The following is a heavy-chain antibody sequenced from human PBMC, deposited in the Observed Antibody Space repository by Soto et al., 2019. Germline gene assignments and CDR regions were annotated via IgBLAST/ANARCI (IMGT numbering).Heavy chain of an antibody. D-gene: IGHD6-19*01. CDR3: ARHSSGPLDY. CDR2: IYYSGST. Sequence: SETLSLTCAVYGGSFSGYYWSWIRRPPGKGLEWIGYIYYSGSTNYNPSLKSRVTISVDTSKNQFSLKLSSVTAADTAVYYCARHSSGPLDYWGQGTLVTVSS. CDR1: GGSFSGYY. V-gene: IGHV4-59*08. J-gene: IGHJ4*02.